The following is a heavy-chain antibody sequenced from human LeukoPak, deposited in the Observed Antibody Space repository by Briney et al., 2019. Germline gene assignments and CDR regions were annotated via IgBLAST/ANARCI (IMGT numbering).Heavy chain of an antibody. CDR1: GFTFTAYG. CDR2: IRHDGSNK. Sequence: GGSLRLSCAASGFTFTAYGFHWVRQAPGKGLEWVAFIRHDGSNKWYADSVKGRFTISRDNSKNTLFLQMNRLRPEDAAVYYCAKAPVTTCRGAYCYPFDYWGQGTLVTVSS. D-gene: IGHD2-21*01. CDR3: AKAPVTTCRGAYCYPFDY. J-gene: IGHJ4*02. V-gene: IGHV3-30*02.